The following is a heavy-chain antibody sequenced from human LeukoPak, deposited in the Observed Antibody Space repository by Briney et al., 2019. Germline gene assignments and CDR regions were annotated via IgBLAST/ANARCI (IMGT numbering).Heavy chain of an antibody. D-gene: IGHD4-17*01. Sequence: AGGSLRLSCAASGFTFSSYSMNWVRQAPGKGLEWVSYISSSSSTIYYADSVKGRFTISRDNAKNSLYLQMNSLRAEDTAVYYCARTTTVTTLAFDIWGQGTMVTVSS. CDR3: ARTTTVTTLAFDI. CDR1: GFTFSSYS. J-gene: IGHJ3*02. CDR2: ISSSSSTI. V-gene: IGHV3-48*01.